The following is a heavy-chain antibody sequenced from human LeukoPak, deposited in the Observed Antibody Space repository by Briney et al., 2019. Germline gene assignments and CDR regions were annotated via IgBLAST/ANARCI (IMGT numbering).Heavy chain of an antibody. V-gene: IGHV1-46*01. J-gene: IGHJ6*02. CDR2: INPSGGST. CDR1: GYNFISYY. CDR3: AREDVVLVDAVRCYYYGMDV. Sequence: GASVTVSYMASGYNFISYYMHWVRQAPGQGLEWMGIINPSGGSTSYAQKIQDRVTMTRDTSTSTVYMELSSLKAEDTAAYYCAREDVVLVDAVRCYYYGMDVWGQGSTVTVSS. D-gene: IGHD2-8*01.